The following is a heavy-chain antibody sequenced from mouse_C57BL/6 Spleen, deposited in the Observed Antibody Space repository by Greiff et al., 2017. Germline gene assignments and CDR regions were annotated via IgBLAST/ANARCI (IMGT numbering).Heavy chain of an antibody. CDR2: IWSGGST. J-gene: IGHJ1*03. CDR3: ARLLLRYWYFDV. CDR1: GFSLTSYG. Sequence: QVQLKQSGPGLVQPSQSLSITCTVSGFSLTSYGVHWVRQSPGKGLEWLGVIWSGGSTDYNAAFISRLSISKDNSKSQVFFKMNSLQADDTAIYYCARLLLRYWYFDVWGTGTTVTVSS. V-gene: IGHV2-2*01. D-gene: IGHD1-1*01.